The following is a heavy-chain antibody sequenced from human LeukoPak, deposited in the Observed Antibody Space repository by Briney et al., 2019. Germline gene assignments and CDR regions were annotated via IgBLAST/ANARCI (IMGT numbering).Heavy chain of an antibody. D-gene: IGHD3-22*01. J-gene: IGHJ4*02. CDR2: IYYSGIT. V-gene: IGHV4-59*01. Sequence: SETPSLTCTVSGGSISNYYWSWIRQPPGKGLEWIGYIYYSGITNYNPSLKSRVTISVDTSKNQFSLKLSSVTAADTAVYYRARNNYDRWYYFDYWGQGTLVTVSS. CDR3: ARNNYDRWYYFDY. CDR1: GGSISNYY.